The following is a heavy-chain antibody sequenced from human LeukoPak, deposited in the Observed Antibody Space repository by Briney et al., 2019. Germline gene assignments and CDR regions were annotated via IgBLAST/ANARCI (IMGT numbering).Heavy chain of an antibody. CDR3: AKLDFDY. J-gene: IGHJ4*02. Sequence: GGSLRLSCAASGFTVSNTYMSRVRQAPGKGLEWVSVIYSSGGTFYSESVKGRFTTSRDYSKNTLYLQMNSLRVDDTAVYYCAKLDFDYWGQGTPVTVSS. CDR2: IYSSGGT. D-gene: IGHD3-3*01. CDR1: GFTVSNTY. V-gene: IGHV3-53*01.